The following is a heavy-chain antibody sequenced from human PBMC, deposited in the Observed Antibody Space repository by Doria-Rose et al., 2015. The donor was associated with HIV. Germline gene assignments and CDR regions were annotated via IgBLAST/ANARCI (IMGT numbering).Heavy chain of an antibody. CDR2: INSSDGTA. Sequence: QVQLVQSGAEVRSPGASVKLSCKAFGYPLSSFYIHWVRQAAGQGLKWMGIINSSDGTATYGQRFQGRVTLTSDTSTGTVYMDLSSLRSDDTGVYYCAREGISGSADYWGQGTPVTVSP. J-gene: IGHJ4*02. D-gene: IGHD1-20*01. V-gene: IGHV1-46*01. CDR3: AREGISGSADY. CDR1: GYPLSSFY.